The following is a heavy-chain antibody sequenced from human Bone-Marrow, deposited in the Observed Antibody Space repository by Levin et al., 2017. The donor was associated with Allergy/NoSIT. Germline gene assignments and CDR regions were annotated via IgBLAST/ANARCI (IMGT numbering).Heavy chain of an antibody. J-gene: IGHJ6*02. D-gene: IGHD3-3*01. V-gene: IGHV1-69*01. CDR3: ARTSYDFWSGYYTGDGMDV. CDR2: IIPIFGTA. Sequence: KISCQASGGTFSSYAISWVRQAPGQGLEWMGGIIPIFGTANYAQKFQGRVTITADESTSTAYMELSSLRSEDTAVYYCARTSYDFWSGYYTGDGMDVWGQGTTVTVSS. CDR1: GGTFSSYA.